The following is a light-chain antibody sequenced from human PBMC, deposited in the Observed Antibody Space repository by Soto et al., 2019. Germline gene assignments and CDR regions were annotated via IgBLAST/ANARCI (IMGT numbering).Light chain of an antibody. V-gene: IGKV3-11*01. CDR2: DAS. CDR3: QQRYAWPPIT. CDR1: RSVRSY. Sequence: EIVLTQSPATLSLSPGERDTLSCRASRSVRSYLAWYQQKPGQAPRLLIYDASNRAAGIPARFSGSGSETDFTLTISNLEPEDVAVYSCQQRYAWPPITFGQGTRLEIK. J-gene: IGKJ5*01.